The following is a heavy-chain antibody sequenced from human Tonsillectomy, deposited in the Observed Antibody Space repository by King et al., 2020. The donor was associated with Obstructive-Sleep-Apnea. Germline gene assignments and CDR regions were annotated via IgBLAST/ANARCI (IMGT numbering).Heavy chain of an antibody. CDR1: GGSISSSAYY. V-gene: IGHV4-39*07. CDR3: ARVTRTVGFGY. D-gene: IGHD4-23*01. Sequence: QLQESGPGLVKPSETLSLTCTVSGGSISSSAYYWGWIRQPPGKGLEWIGNIYYSGTTYHNSSLKSRVTISVDTSKNQFSLKLSSVTAADTAVYYCARVTRTVGFGYWGQGTLVTVSS. CDR2: IYYSGTT. J-gene: IGHJ4*02.